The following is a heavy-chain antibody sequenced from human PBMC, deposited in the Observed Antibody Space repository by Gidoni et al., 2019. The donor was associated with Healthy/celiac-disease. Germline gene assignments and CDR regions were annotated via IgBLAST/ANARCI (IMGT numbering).Heavy chain of an antibody. CDR2: IYHSGST. V-gene: IGHV4-4*02. Sequence: QAQLQEAGPGLAQPSGTLSLTCAVSGGSIRSSNWWSWVRQPPAKGLALIGEIYHSGSTNYNPSLTSRVTISVDKSKNQFSLKLSSVTAADTAVYYCASAKYSSGWTIWGQGTLVTVSS. J-gene: IGHJ4*02. D-gene: IGHD6-19*01. CDR1: GGSIRSSNW. CDR3: ASAKYSSGWTI.